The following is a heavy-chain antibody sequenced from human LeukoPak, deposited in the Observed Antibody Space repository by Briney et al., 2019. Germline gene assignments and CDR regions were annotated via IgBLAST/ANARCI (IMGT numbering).Heavy chain of an antibody. Sequence: SETLSLTCAVYGGSFSGYYWSWIRQPPGKGLEWIGEINHSVSTNYKPYLKSRVTISVDTSKTQFSQKLSSVTAADTAVYYCARQYCSSTSCAFDYWGQGTLVTVSS. CDR2: INHSVST. CDR3: ARQYCSSTSCAFDY. CDR1: GGSFSGYY. D-gene: IGHD2-2*01. J-gene: IGHJ4*02. V-gene: IGHV4-34*01.